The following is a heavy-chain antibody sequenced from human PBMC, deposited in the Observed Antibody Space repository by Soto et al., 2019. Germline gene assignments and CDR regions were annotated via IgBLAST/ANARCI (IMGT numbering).Heavy chain of an antibody. V-gene: IGHV1-18*01. Sequence: GAPAQVSCKASGDIFMNYSMSWVRHAPEQGLKRIGWIRSDNGNTNYDQKLQDKETMNTDTSTSTAYMELRSLRSDDTAIYYCARYPTFYYYTLVRRPYYTYYGMDVWGQGTTVTVSS. CDR2: IRSDNGNT. CDR3: ARYPTFYYYTLVRRPYYTYYGMDV. J-gene: IGHJ6*02. CDR1: GDIFMNYS. D-gene: IGHD3-22*01.